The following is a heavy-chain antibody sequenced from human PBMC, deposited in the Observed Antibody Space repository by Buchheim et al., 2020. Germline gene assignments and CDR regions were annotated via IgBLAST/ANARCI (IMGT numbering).Heavy chain of an antibody. CDR3: ARVGDCANGVCYRNWFDT. CDR1: GGSITSNTYN. Sequence: QLQLQESGPGLVKPSETLSLTCTVSGGSITSNTYNWGWIRQPPGKGLEWIGSIHYRGGTYYNPSLTGRVTFSVDRSKNQVPLKLSFMTAADTAVYYCARVGDCANGVCYRNWFDTWGEGTL. V-gene: IGHV4-39*07. J-gene: IGHJ5*02. D-gene: IGHD2-8*01. CDR2: IHYRGGT.